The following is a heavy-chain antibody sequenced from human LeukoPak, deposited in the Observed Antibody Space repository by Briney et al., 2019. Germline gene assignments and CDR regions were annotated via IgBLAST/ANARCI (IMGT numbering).Heavy chain of an antibody. CDR3: AKTGDNDDGDYFDY. CDR2: ISYDGSNK. J-gene: IGHJ4*02. Sequence: GGSLRLSCAASGFTFSSYGMHWVRQAPGKGLEWVAVISYDGSNKYYADSVKGRFTISRDNSKNTLYLQMNSPRAEDTAVYYCAKTGDNDDGDYFDYWGQGTLVTVSS. V-gene: IGHV3-30*18. CDR1: GFTFSSYG. D-gene: IGHD2-8*01.